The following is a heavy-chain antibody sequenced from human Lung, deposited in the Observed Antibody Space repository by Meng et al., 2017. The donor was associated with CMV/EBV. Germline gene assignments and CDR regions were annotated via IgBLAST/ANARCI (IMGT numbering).Heavy chain of an antibody. J-gene: IGHJ4*02. CDR2: TYYKSKWNH. D-gene: IGHD3-22*01. CDR1: GDSVSSNSAT. CDR3: ARVFGDITGYVFDY. V-gene: IGHV6-1*01. Sequence: SETXSLXCAISGDSVSSNSATWNWIRQSPSRGLEWLGRTYYKSKWNHDYAVSVKSRISFNPDTSKNQFSLQLSSVTPEDTAVYYCARVFGDITGYVFDYWGQGXLVTVSS.